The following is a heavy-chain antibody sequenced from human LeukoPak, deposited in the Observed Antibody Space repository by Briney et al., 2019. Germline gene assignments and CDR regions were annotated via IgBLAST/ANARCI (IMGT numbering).Heavy chain of an antibody. CDR3: ATRDISSGWSFDY. J-gene: IGHJ4*02. Sequence: SETLSLTCTVSGGSISNYHLSWIRQPAGKGLEWIGQIHTSGSTNYNPPLKSRVSMSIDTTEDQVSLTIRSVTAADTAFYYCATRDISSGWSFDYWGQGTLVTVSS. CDR2: IHTSGST. CDR1: GGSISNYH. D-gene: IGHD6-19*01. V-gene: IGHV4-4*07.